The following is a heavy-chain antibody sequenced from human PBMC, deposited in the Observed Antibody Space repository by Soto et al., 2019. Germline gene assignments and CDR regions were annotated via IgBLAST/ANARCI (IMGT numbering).Heavy chain of an antibody. V-gene: IGHV1-18*01. D-gene: IGHD3-10*01. CDR1: GYTFTSYG. CDR2: VSAYNGHT. Sequence: QVQLLQSGAEVKQPWASVKVSCKASGYTFTSYGISWVRQVTGQGREWMGWVSAYNGHTNYAQKLQGRVTMTPDTDASTCDVALRRLISHDTAVYNSESEYYCGSIPWYWSKATKVTVSS. J-gene: IGHJ4*02. CDR3: ESEYYCGSIPWY.